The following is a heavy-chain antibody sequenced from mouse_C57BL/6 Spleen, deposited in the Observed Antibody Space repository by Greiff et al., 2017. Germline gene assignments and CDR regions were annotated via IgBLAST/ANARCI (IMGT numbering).Heavy chain of an antibody. CDR3: ARYPSYYYGSSYDWYFDV. V-gene: IGHV3-8*01. Sequence: VQLKESGPGLAKPSQTLSLTCSVTGYSITSDYWNWIRKFPGNKLEYMGYISYSGSTYYNPSLKSRISITRDTSKNQYYLQLNSVTTEDTATYYCARYPSYYYGSSYDWYFDVWGTGTTVTVSS. J-gene: IGHJ1*03. D-gene: IGHD1-1*01. CDR2: ISYSGST. CDR1: GYSITSDY.